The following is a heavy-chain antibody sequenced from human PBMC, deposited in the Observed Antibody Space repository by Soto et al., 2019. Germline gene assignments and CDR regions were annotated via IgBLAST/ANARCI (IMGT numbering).Heavy chain of an antibody. CDR2: ISWNSGSI. V-gene: IGHV3-9*01. CDR1: GFTLDDYA. CDR3: AKASDYVQGGFDY. D-gene: IGHD4-17*01. Sequence: EVQLVESGGGLVQPGRSLRLSCAASGFTLDDYAMHWVRQAPGKGLEWVSGISWNSGSIGYADSVKGRFTISRDNAKNSLCLQMNSLRAEDTALYYCAKASDYVQGGFDYWGQGTLVTVSS. J-gene: IGHJ4*02.